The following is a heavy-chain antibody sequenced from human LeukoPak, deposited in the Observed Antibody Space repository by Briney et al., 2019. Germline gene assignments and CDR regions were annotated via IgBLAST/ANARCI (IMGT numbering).Heavy chain of an antibody. CDR2: IYYSGST. J-gene: IGHJ4*02. V-gene: IGHV4-59*12. D-gene: IGHD6-19*01. CDR1: GGSISSYY. CDR3: ARDSSGYGYFDY. Sequence: SETLSLTCTVSGGSISSYYWSWLRQPPGKGLEWIGYIYYSGSTNYNPSLKSRVTISVDTSKNQFSLKLSSVTAADTAVYYCARDSSGYGYFDYWGQGTLVTVSS.